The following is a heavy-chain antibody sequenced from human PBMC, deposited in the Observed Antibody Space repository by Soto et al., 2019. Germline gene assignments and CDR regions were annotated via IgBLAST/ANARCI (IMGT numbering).Heavy chain of an antibody. CDR1: GFTLGSYW. J-gene: IGHJ4*02. V-gene: IGHV3-74*03. CDR2: INSDGSYI. CDR3: ARGTSVNYGDI. Sequence: EVQLVESGGGLVQPGGSLRLSCAASGFTLGSYWMHWVRQAPGKGLVWVSRINSDGSYITYADSVKGRFTISRDNAKSMLFLEMNSLTAEDTAVYYCARGTSVNYGDIWGQGTLVTVSS.